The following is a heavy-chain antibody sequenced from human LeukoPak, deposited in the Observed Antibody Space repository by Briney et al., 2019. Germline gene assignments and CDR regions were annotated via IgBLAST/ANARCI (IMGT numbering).Heavy chain of an antibody. CDR2: FDPEDGET. V-gene: IGHV1-24*01. J-gene: IGHJ3*02. D-gene: IGHD2-2*01. CDR1: GYTLTELS. Sequence: ASVKVSCKVSGYTLTELSMHWVRQAPGKGLEWMGGFDPEDGETIYAQRFQGRVTMTEDTSTDTAYMELSSLRSEDTAVYYCATDFPCTSCPEIASDRGAFDIWGQGTMVTVSS. CDR3: ATDFPCTSCPEIASDRGAFDI.